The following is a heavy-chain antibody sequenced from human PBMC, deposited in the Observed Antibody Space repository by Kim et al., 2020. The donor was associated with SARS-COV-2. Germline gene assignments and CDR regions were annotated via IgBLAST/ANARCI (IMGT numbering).Heavy chain of an antibody. Sequence: ASVKVSCKASGYTFTSYGISWVRQAPGQGLEWMGWISAYNGNTNYAQKLQGRVTMTTDTSTSTAYMELRSLRSDDTAVYYCARIHRSGSYYKGGMDVWGQGTTVTVSS. D-gene: IGHD3-10*01. CDR3: ARIHRSGSYYKGGMDV. CDR2: ISAYNGNT. CDR1: GYTFTSYG. J-gene: IGHJ6*02. V-gene: IGHV1-18*01.